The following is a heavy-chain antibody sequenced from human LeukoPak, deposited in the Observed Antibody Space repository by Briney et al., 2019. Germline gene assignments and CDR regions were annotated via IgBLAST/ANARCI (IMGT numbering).Heavy chain of an antibody. CDR2: IYYSGST. V-gene: IGHV4-59*08. CDR3: ARQGGGFWYFDL. D-gene: IGHD6-25*01. J-gene: IGHJ2*01. Sequence: SETLSLTCTVSGVPISSYYWSWIRQPPGKGLEWIGYIYYSGSTNYNPSLKSRVTISVDTSKNQFSLKLSSVTAADTAVYYCARQGGGFWYFDLWGRGTLVTVSS. CDR1: GVPISSYY.